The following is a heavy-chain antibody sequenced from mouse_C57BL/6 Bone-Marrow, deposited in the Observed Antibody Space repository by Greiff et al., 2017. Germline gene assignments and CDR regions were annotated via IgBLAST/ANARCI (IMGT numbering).Heavy chain of an antibody. J-gene: IGHJ4*01. D-gene: IGHD1-3*01. V-gene: IGHV5-2*01. CDR3: ARGGVKDAMDY. CDR2: INRDGGST. CDR1: EYEFPSHD. Sequence: DVKLVESGGGLVQPGASLKLSCESNEYEFPSHDMSWVRKTPEKRLELVAAINRDGGSTYYPDTMERRFIISRDNTKKTLYLQMSSLRSEDTALYYCARGGVKDAMDYWGQGTSVTVSS.